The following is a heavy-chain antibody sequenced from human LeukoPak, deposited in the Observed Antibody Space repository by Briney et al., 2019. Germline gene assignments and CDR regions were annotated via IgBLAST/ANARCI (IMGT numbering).Heavy chain of an antibody. V-gene: IGHV3-7*04. J-gene: IGHJ4*02. CDR1: GFPFRTYW. Sequence: PGGSVRLSCAASGFPFRTYWMMGAPHARGRALEGGANIKQDGSEKHYVDSVKSRFTISRDNAKNSLYLQMNSLRAEDTAVYYCATDLGIAAAGTADYWGQGALVTVSS. CDR2: IKQDGSEK. CDR3: ATDLGIAAAGTADY. D-gene: IGHD6-13*01.